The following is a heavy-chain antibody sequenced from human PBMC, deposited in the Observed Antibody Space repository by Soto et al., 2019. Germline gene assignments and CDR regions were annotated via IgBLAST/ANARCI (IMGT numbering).Heavy chain of an antibody. J-gene: IGHJ3*02. CDR2: ISAYNGNT. Sequence: ASVKVSCKASGYTFTSSGISWVRQAPGQGLEWMGWISAYNGNTNYAQKLQGRVTMTTDTSTSTAYKELRSLRSDDTAVYYCARGKDIVVVGAFDIWGQGTMVTVSS. D-gene: IGHD2-15*01. CDR3: ARGKDIVVVGAFDI. CDR1: GYTFTSSG. V-gene: IGHV1-18*04.